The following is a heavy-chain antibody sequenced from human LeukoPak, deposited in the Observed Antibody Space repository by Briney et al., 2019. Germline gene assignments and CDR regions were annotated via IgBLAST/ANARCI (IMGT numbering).Heavy chain of an antibody. Sequence: GGSLRLSFAASGFTFSSYNMHWVRQPPGKGLEWVAFIQSNGNKKYFADSVKSRFTISRDNSKKTLYLQMNSLGAEDTAVYYCAKVLPGPFHYWGQGTLVTVSS. J-gene: IGHJ4*02. CDR1: GFTFSSYN. V-gene: IGHV3-30*02. CDR3: AKVLPGPFHY. D-gene: IGHD1-1*01. CDR2: IQSNGNKK.